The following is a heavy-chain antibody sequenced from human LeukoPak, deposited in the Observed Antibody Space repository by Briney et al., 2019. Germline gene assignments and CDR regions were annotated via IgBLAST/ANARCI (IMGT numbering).Heavy chain of an antibody. V-gene: IGHV4-38-2*01. CDR3: AGHPVAVAAHFHH. J-gene: IGHJ1*01. CDR1: GYSISSGYY. D-gene: IGHD6-19*01. CDR2: IYHSGST. Sequence: WETLSLTCAVSGYSISSGYYWGWNRQAPGKGLEWIGSIYHSGSTYYNPSLKSRVTISVDTSKNQFSLQQSYVTGADTAVYYCAGHPVAVAAHFHHWGQGTLVTVSS.